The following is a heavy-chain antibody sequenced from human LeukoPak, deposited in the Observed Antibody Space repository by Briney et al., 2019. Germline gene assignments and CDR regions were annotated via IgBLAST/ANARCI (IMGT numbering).Heavy chain of an antibody. CDR2: ISYDGSNK. CDR3: ARPFEKTAILQYYFDY. CDR1: GFTFSSYA. Sequence: GGSLRLSCAASGFTFSSYAMHWVRQAPGKGLEWVAVISYDGSNKYYADSVKGRFTISRDNSKNTLYLQMNSLRAEDTAVYYCARPFEKTAILQYYFDYWGQGTLVTVSS. J-gene: IGHJ4*02. D-gene: IGHD5-18*01. V-gene: IGHV3-30-3*01.